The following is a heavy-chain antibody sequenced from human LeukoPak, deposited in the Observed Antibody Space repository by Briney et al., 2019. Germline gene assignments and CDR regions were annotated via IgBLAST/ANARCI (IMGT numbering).Heavy chain of an antibody. CDR1: GFTFSSYS. V-gene: IGHV3-48*04. Sequence: GGSLRLSCAASGFTFSSYSMNWVRQAPGKGLEWVSYISSSSSTIYYADSVKGRFTISRDNAKNSLYLQMNSLRAEDTAVYYCARDRDYDILTGYYPNDYWGQGTLVTVSS. CDR3: ARDRDYDILTGYYPNDY. CDR2: ISSSSSTI. D-gene: IGHD3-9*01. J-gene: IGHJ4*02.